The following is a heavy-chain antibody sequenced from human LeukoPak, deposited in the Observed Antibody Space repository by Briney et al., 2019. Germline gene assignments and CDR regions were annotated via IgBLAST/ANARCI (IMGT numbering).Heavy chain of an antibody. V-gene: IGHV3-66*01. D-gene: IGHD3-9*01. Sequence: GGSLRLSCAASGFTVTSNYMSWVRQAPGKGLEWVSVIYTGGSTHYADSVKGRFIISRDNSKNTLYFKMNSLRADDTAVYYCARDPVRATTGYYFDYWGQGALVTVSS. CDR2: IYTGGST. J-gene: IGHJ4*02. CDR1: GFTVTSNY. CDR3: ARDPVRATTGYYFDY.